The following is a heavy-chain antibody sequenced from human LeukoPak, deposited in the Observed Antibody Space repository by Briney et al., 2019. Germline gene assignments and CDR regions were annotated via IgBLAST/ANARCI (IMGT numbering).Heavy chain of an antibody. D-gene: IGHD2-15*01. Sequence: PGGSLRLSCAASGFTFSSYAMSWVRQAPGKGLEGVSAISGSGGSKYYADSVKGRFTISRDNSKKTLYLQMNSLRAEDTAVYYCAKDSALGYCSGGSCYLTYYYGMDVWGQGTTVTVSS. V-gene: IGHV3-23*01. CDR2: ISGSGGSK. CDR1: GFTFSSYA. J-gene: IGHJ6*02. CDR3: AKDSALGYCSGGSCYLTYYYGMDV.